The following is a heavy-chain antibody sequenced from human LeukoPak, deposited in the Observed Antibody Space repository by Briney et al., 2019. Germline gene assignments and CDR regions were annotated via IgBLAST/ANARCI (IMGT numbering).Heavy chain of an antibody. D-gene: IGHD1-26*01. CDR1: GFTFSSYA. J-gene: IGHJ3*02. V-gene: IGHV3-23*01. CDR2: ISGSGGST. Sequence: GGSLRLSCAASGFTFSSYAMSCVRQAPGKGLEWVSAISGSGGSTYYADSVRGRFTISRDNSKNTLYLQMNSLRAEDTAVYYCAKGIVGADYEDAFDIWGQGTMVTVSS. CDR3: AKGIVGADYEDAFDI.